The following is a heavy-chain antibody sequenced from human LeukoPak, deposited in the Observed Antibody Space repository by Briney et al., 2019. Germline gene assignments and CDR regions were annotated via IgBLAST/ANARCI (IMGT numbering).Heavy chain of an antibody. J-gene: IGHJ4*02. CDR1: KFTFSSYW. CDR2: IKQDGSDK. D-gene: IGHD2-21*02. Sequence: GGSLRLSCVASKFTFSSYWMTWVRQAPGKGLEWVANIKQDGSDKYYVDSVKGRFTISRDNAKNLLYLQMNSLTAEDTAVYYCARDRGDDYFDYWGQGTLVTVSS. CDR3: ARDRGDDYFDY. V-gene: IGHV3-7*01.